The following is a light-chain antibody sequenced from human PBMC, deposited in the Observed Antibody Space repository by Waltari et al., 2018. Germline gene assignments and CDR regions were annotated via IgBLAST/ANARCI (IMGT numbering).Light chain of an antibody. CDR3: QSADSSGTYEV. J-gene: IGLJ1*01. CDR2: KDT. Sequence: SYELTQPPSVSVSPGQTARITCSGDALPKQFAYWYQQKPGQAPVGVIYKDTERPSGIPERFSGSSSGTTVTLTISGVQAEDEAVYYCQSADSSGTYEVFGTGTKVTVL. V-gene: IGLV3-25*03. CDR1: ALPKQF.